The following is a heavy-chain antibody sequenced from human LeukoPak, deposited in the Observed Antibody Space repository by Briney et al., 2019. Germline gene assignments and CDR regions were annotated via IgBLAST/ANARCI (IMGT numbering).Heavy chain of an antibody. CDR3: ARDVIPGYTTGWVAFDI. D-gene: IGHD6-19*01. Sequence: GGSLRLSCAASGFTFSDYYMSWIRQAPGKGLEWVSYISSSGSTIYYADSVKGRFTISRDNAKNSLYLQMNSLRAEDTALYYCARDVIPGYTTGWVAFDIWGQGTMVTVSS. J-gene: IGHJ3*02. CDR2: ISSSGSTI. CDR1: GFTFSDYY. V-gene: IGHV3-11*01.